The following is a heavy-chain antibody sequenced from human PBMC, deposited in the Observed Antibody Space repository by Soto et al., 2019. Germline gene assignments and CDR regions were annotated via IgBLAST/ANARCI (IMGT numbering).Heavy chain of an antibody. CDR3: ARQDYYDSSGYYYTHYCYYGMDV. D-gene: IGHD3-22*01. J-gene: IGHJ6*02. Sequence: GESLKISCKGSGYSFTSYWISWVRQMPGKGLEWMGRIDPSDSYTNYSPSFQGHVTISADKSISTAYLQWSSLKASDTAMYYCARQDYYDSSGYYYTHYCYYGMDVWGQGTTVTISS. CDR2: IDPSDSYT. V-gene: IGHV5-10-1*01. CDR1: GYSFTSYW.